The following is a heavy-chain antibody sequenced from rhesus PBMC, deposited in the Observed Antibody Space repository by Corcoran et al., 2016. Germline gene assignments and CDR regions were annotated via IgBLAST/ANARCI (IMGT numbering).Heavy chain of an antibody. V-gene: IGHV4-106*01. J-gene: IGHJ4*01. CDR2: IYGRGGST. CDR3: ASTKGGSGVVFDY. D-gene: IGHD6-25*01. CDR1: GGSISDSYY. Sequence: QVQLQESGPGLVKPSETLSLTCTVSGGSISDSYYWNWIRQPPGKGLEWMGRIYGRGGSTNYNPSLKTRVTISKDTSKNQFSLKLTSVTAADTAVYYCASTKGGSGVVFDYWGQGVLVTVSS.